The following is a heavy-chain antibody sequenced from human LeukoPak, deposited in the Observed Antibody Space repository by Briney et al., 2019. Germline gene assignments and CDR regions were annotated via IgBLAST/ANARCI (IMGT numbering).Heavy chain of an antibody. D-gene: IGHD6-19*01. V-gene: IGHV4-39*01. Sequence: SETLSLTCSVSGGSITSSSHHWGWIRQSPEKGLEWIGSIYYSGSTYYNPSLKSRVTISIDTSRSQFSLKLNSVTAADTAVYYCARLPVAVPGTYSDYWGQGTLVTVSS. CDR2: IYYSGST. J-gene: IGHJ4*02. CDR3: ARLPVAVPGTYSDY. CDR1: GGSITSSSHH.